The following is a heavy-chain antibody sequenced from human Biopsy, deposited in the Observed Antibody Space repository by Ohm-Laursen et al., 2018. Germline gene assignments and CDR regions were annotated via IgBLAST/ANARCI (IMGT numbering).Heavy chain of an antibody. Sequence: TLSLTCTFSGGSFTGHYWSWIRQPPGKGLEWIGHISYTGYTSYKSSLKSRVTISLDTSRKHFSLRLTSLAAADTAVYYCARGSNEYGGLYFPHWGQGTLVTVSS. D-gene: IGHD4-23*01. V-gene: IGHV4-59*11. CDR1: GGSFTGHY. J-gene: IGHJ1*01. CDR3: ARGSNEYGGLYFPH. CDR2: ISYTGYT.